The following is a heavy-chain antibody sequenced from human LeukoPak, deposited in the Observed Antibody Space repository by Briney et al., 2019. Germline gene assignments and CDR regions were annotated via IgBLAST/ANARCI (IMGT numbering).Heavy chain of an antibody. CDR2: IYYSGST. CDR3: ARDSGDYYDSSGYNARYYMDV. V-gene: IGHV4-59*01. Sequence: SETLSLTCTVSGGSISSYYWSWIRQPPGKGLEWIGYIYYSGSTNYNPSLKSRVTISVDTSKNQFSLKLSSVTAADTAVYYCARDSGDYYDSSGYNARYYMDVWGKGTTVTVSS. J-gene: IGHJ6*03. CDR1: GGSISSYY. D-gene: IGHD3-22*01.